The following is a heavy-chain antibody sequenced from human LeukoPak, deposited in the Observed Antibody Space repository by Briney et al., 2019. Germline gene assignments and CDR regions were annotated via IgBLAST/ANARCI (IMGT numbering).Heavy chain of an antibody. CDR1: GFTFSSYG. J-gene: IGHJ6*02. D-gene: IGHD2-2*01. V-gene: IGHV3-30*18. Sequence: GRSLRLSCAASGFTFSSYGMHWVRQAPGKGLEWVAVISYDGSNKYYADSVKGRFTISRDNSKNTLYLQMNGLRAEDTAVYYCAKSSTNYYYYGMDVWGQGTTVTVSS. CDR2: ISYDGSNK. CDR3: AKSSTNYYYYGMDV.